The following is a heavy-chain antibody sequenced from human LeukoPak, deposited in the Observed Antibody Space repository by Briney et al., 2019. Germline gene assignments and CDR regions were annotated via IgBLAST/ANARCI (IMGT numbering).Heavy chain of an antibody. CDR3: ARIVQTNYDILTGYSYYFDY. D-gene: IGHD3-9*01. CDR1: GYTFTSYD. V-gene: IGHV1-8*01. Sequence: ASVKVSCKASGYTFTSYDINWVRQATGQGLEWMGWMNSNSGNTGYAQKFQGRVTMTTDTSTSTAYMELRSLRSDDTAVYYCARIVQTNYDILTGYSYYFDYWGQGTLVTVSS. CDR2: MNSNSGNT. J-gene: IGHJ4*02.